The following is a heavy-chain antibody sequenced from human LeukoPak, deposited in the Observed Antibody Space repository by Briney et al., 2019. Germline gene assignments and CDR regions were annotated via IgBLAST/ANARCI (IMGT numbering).Heavy chain of an antibody. CDR2: ISSNGGST. V-gene: IGHV3-64*01. J-gene: IGHJ2*01. CDR3: ARAYMVRGVGSGYFDL. Sequence: EGSLRLSCAASGFTFSSYAMHWVRQAPGKGLEYVSAISSNGGSTYYANSVKGRFTISRDNSKNTLYLQMGSLRAEDMAVYYCARAYMVRGVGSGYFDLWGRGTLVTVSS. CDR1: GFTFSSYA. D-gene: IGHD3-10*01.